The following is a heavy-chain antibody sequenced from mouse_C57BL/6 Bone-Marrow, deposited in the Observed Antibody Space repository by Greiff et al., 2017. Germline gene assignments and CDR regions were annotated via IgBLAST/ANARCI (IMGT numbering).Heavy chain of an antibody. Sequence: EVQLQESGPGLVKPSQSLSLTCSVTGYSITSGYYWNWIRQFPGNKLEWMGYISYDGSNNYNPSLKNRISITRDTSKNQFFLKLNSVTTEDTATYYCAIYYGSPWYFDVWGTGTTVTVSS. V-gene: IGHV3-6*01. CDR1: GYSITSGYY. CDR2: ISYDGSN. CDR3: AIYYGSPWYFDV. J-gene: IGHJ1*03. D-gene: IGHD1-1*01.